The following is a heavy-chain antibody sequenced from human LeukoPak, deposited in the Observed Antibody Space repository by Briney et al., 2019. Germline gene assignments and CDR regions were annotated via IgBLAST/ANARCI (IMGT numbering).Heavy chain of an antibody. V-gene: IGHV3-30-3*01. CDR1: GLTFSRDW. J-gene: IGHJ4*02. D-gene: IGHD3-3*01. CDR3: AKQIFGVVTVDY. CDR2: ISYDGSNK. Sequence: PGGSLRLSCEASGLTFSRDWMGWVRQAPGKGLEWVAVISYDGSNKYYADSVKGRFTISRDNSKNTLYLQMNSLRAEDTAVYYCAKQIFGVVTVDYWGQGTLVTVSS.